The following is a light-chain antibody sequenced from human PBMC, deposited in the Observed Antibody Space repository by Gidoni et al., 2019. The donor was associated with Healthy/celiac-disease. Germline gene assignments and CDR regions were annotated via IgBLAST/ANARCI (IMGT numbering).Light chain of an antibody. CDR1: QGISNY. V-gene: IGKV1-27*01. CDR2: AAS. Sequence: DIQMTQSPSSLSAAVGDRVTSTCRASQGISNYLAWYQQKPGQVPKLLIYAASTLQSGVPSRFSGSGSGTDFTLTISSLQPEDVATYYCQKYNRAPQTFGPGTKVEIK. CDR3: QKYNRAPQT. J-gene: IGKJ1*01.